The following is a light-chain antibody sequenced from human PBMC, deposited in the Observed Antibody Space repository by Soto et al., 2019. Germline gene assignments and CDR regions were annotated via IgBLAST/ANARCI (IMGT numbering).Light chain of an antibody. CDR3: MQARQTPFT. CDR2: SAS. V-gene: IGKV2-28*01. J-gene: IGKJ3*01. CDR1: QSLLYIDGYNY. Sequence: DIVMTQSPLSLPVTPGEPASISCTSSQSLLYIDGYNYLDWYLQRPGQPPQLLIYSASNRASGVPDRFSGSGSGTDFTLKISRVEAEDVWVYFCMQARQTPFTFGPGTKVDIK.